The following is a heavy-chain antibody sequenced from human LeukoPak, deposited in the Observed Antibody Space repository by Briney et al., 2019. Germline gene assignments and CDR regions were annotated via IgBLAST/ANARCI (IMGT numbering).Heavy chain of an antibody. CDR2: IKNKADGGAA. Sequence: GGSLRLSCAASGLAFTNAWMSWVRQAPGKGLEWVGRIKNKADGGAADYAAPVKGRFTISRDDSKSTLYLQMNSLKIEDTAVYYCTMDPGDYEIFWGQGTLVSVSS. D-gene: IGHD4-17*01. J-gene: IGHJ4*02. CDR1: GLAFTNAW. V-gene: IGHV3-15*01. CDR3: TMDPGDYEIF.